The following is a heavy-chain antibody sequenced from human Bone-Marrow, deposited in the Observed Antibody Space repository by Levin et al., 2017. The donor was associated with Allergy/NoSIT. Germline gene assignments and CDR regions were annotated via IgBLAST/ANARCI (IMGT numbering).Heavy chain of an antibody. V-gene: IGHV3-30*18. D-gene: IGHD4-23*01. CDR1: GFTFSSYG. Sequence: PGESLKISCAASGFTFSSYGMHWVRQAPGKGLEWVAVISYDGSNKYYADSVKGRFTISRDNSKNTLYLQMNSLRAEDTAVYYCAKAGTTVVNVNWFDPWGQGTLVTVSS. CDR2: ISYDGSNK. J-gene: IGHJ5*02. CDR3: AKAGTTVVNVNWFDP.